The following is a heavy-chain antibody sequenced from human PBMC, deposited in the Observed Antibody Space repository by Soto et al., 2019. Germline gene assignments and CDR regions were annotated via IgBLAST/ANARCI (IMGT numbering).Heavy chain of an antibody. V-gene: IGHV4-4*07. CDR3: ARDGMTTGDT. CDR2: VFSSVSA. CDR1: GVSVTSYT. Sequence: SETLSHTCSDSGVSVTSYTSSWVRQPANKGLEWIGRVFSSVSATYNPSLKSRVSISMDTAENRISLKLDSVTAADAGVYFCARDGMTTGDTWGPGTLVTVSS. J-gene: IGHJ4*02. D-gene: IGHD2-21*02.